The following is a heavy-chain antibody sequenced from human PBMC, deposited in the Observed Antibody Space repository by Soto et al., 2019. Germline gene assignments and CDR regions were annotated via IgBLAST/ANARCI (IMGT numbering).Heavy chain of an antibody. CDR2: IIPIFGTA. Sequence: SVKVSCKASGCTFSSYAISWVRQAPGQGLEWMGGIIPIFGTANYAQKFQGRVTITADESTSTAYMELSSLRSEDTAVYYCASDYGSGSYYYFDYWGQGTLVTVS. CDR3: ASDYGSGSYYYFDY. CDR1: GCTFSSYA. J-gene: IGHJ4*02. V-gene: IGHV1-69*13. D-gene: IGHD3-10*01.